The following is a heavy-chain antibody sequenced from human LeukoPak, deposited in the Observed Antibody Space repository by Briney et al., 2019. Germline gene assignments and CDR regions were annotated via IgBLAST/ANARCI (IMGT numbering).Heavy chain of an antibody. CDR1: GGTFSNHG. CDR2: IIPIFHTP. CDR3: ASGKIMTTVHLRTNNWFDP. J-gene: IGHJ5*02. V-gene: IGHV1-69*13. Sequence: ASVKVSCKASGGTFSNHGISWVRQAPGQGLEWMGGIIPIFHTPNYAQKFQGRVTITADESTSTAYMELSSLRSEDTAVYYCASGKIMTTVHLRTNNWFDPWGQGTLVTVSS. D-gene: IGHD4-17*01.